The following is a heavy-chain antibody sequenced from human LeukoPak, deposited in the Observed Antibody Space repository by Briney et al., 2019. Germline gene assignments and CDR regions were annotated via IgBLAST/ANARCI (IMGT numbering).Heavy chain of an antibody. D-gene: IGHD6-13*01. CDR1: GFTFSTYG. V-gene: IGHV3-30*03. J-gene: IGHJ5*02. Sequence: GGSLRLSCAASGFTFSTYGMHWVRQAPGKGLEWVAVIPYAGSNKYYADSVKGRFGISRDNVKNTLYLQMNSLRAEDTAVYFCAREQPGPWGQGTLVTVSS. CDR3: AREQPGP. CDR2: IPYAGSNK.